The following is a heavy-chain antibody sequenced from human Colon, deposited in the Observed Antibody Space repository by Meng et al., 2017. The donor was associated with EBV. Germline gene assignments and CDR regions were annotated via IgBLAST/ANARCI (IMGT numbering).Heavy chain of an antibody. J-gene: IGHJ4*02. CDR2: IYHSGSA. CDR1: GGSISSGANS. D-gene: IGHD3-9*01. Sequence: QLQLPEPASGPVQPSQTLPSNCTVPGGSISSGANSWHWIRQPPGKGLEWIGYIYHSGSAYYNPSLKSRVTLSVDRSKNQFSLKLTSVTAADTAVYYCARGYVAYPDWGQGTLVTVSS. V-gene: IGHV4-30-2*01. CDR3: ARGYVAYPD.